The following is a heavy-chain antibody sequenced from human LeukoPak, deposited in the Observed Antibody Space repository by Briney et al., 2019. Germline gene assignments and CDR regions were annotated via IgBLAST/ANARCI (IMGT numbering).Heavy chain of an antibody. Sequence: PSETLSLTCAVYGGSFSSYYWSWIRQPPGKGLEWIGYIYYSGSTNYNPSLKSRVTISVDTSKNQFSLKLSSVTAADTAVYYCARGHYYGSGSYFWFDPWGQGTLVTVSS. CDR3: ARGHYYGSGSYFWFDP. D-gene: IGHD3-10*01. V-gene: IGHV4-59*12. J-gene: IGHJ5*02. CDR1: GGSFSSYY. CDR2: IYYSGST.